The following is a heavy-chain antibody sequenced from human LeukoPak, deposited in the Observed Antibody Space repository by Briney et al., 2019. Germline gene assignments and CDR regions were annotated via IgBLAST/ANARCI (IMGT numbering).Heavy chain of an antibody. Sequence: ASVKVSCKASGYTLTSYYMHWVRQAPGQGLEWMGIINPSGGSTSYAQKFQGRVTMTRDTSTSTVYMELSSLRSEDTAVYYCARDKRIAAAGTRFPYYWGQGTLVTVSS. J-gene: IGHJ4*02. CDR3: ARDKRIAAAGTRFPYY. CDR2: INPSGGST. CDR1: GYTLTSYY. D-gene: IGHD6-13*01. V-gene: IGHV1-46*01.